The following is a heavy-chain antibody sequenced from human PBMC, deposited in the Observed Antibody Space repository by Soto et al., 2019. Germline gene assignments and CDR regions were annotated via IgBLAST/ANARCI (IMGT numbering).Heavy chain of an antibody. CDR3: AREGGWYVDY. CDR2: IKADNTNT. V-gene: IGHV1-3*05. CDR1: GFTFSGYT. Sequence: QVQLVQSGAEEKKPGASVKVSCKASGFTFSGYTIHWVRQAPGQRLEWMGWIKADNTNTKYSQKFQGRVTITRDTCASTVYRELSSLRAEDTAVYYCAREGGWYVDYWGQGPLVTVST. D-gene: IGHD6-19*01. J-gene: IGHJ4*02.